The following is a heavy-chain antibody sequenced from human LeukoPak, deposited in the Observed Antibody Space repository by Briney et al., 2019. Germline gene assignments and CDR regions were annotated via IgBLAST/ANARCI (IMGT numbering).Heavy chain of an antibody. J-gene: IGHJ5*02. CDR2: INSDGSST. CDR1: GFTFSSYW. D-gene: IGHD6-13*01. Sequence: GGSLRLSCAASGFTFSSYWMHWVRQAPGKGLVWVSRINSDGSSTSYADSVKGRFTISRDNAKNTLYLQMNSLRAEDTAVYYCAGGVEQQLVSFGLNWFDPWGQGTLVTVSS. V-gene: IGHV3-74*01. CDR3: AGGVEQQLVSFGLNWFDP.